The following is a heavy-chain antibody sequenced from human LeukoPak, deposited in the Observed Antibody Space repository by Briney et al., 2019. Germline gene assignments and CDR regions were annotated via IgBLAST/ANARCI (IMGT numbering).Heavy chain of an antibody. D-gene: IGHD2-15*01. CDR1: GLTFSSYA. V-gene: IGHV3-23*01. J-gene: IGHJ3*02. CDR3: ANPILPEVVVAVSDAFDI. CDR2: ISGSGGST. Sequence: HPGGSLRLSCAASGLTFSSYAMSWVRQAPGKGLEWVSAISGSGGSTYYADSVKGRFTISRDNSKNTLYLQMNSLRAEDTAVYYCANPILPEVVVAVSDAFDIWGQGTMVTVSS.